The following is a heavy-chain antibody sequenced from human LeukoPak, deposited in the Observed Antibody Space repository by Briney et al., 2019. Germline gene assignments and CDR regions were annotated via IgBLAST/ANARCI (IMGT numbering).Heavy chain of an antibody. D-gene: IGHD1-26*01. J-gene: IGHJ4*02. CDR2: IYYSGST. Sequence: PSETLSLTCTVSGYSISSGYYWGWIRQPPGKGLEWIGYIYYSGSTNYNPSLKSRVTISVDTSKNQFSLKLSSVTAADTAVYYCARDSGSHEYNYWGQGTLVTVSS. CDR3: ARDSGSHEYNY. V-gene: IGHV4-61*01. CDR1: GYSISSGYY.